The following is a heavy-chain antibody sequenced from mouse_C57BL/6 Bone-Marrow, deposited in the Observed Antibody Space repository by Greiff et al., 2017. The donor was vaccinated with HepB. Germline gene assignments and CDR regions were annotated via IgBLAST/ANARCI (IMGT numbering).Heavy chain of an antibody. V-gene: IGHV1-54*01. J-gene: IGHJ4*01. CDR3: SRWGYYGSFYAMDY. Sequence: QVQLQQSGAELVRPGTSVKVSCKASGYAFTNYLIEWVKQRPGQGLEWIGVINPGSGGTNYNEKFKGKATLTADKSSSTAYMQLSSLTSEDSAVYFCSRWGYYGSFYAMDYWGQGTSVTVSS. CDR1: GYAFTNYL. CDR2: INPGSGGT. D-gene: IGHD1-1*01.